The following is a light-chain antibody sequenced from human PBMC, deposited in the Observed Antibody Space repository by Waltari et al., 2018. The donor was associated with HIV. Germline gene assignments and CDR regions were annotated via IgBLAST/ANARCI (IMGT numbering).Light chain of an antibody. CDR2: RSD. V-gene: IGLV1-44*01. J-gene: IGLJ2*01. CDR1: NSNIGTRP. Sequence: QSVLTQPPSASGTPGQRVTISCSGSNSNIGTRPVNWYQQLAGSAPKLLIYRSDLRPSGVPDRFSGSKSATSASLAISGLQSEDEATYYCASWDDSLNGVIFGGGTELIVL. CDR3: ASWDDSLNGVI.